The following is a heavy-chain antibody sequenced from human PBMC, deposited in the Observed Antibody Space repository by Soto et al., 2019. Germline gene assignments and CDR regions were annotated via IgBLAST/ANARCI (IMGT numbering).Heavy chain of an antibody. V-gene: IGHV4-30-2*01. Sequence: ASETLSLTSAVSGGSISSGGYSWSWIRQPPGKGLEWIGYIYHSGSTYYNPSLKSRVTISVDRSKNQFSLKLSSVTAADTAVYYCAAGGGLPRYYWGQGTLVTVSS. CDR3: AAGGGLPRYY. CDR2: IYHSGST. D-gene: IGHD5-12*01. J-gene: IGHJ4*02. CDR1: GGSISSGGYS.